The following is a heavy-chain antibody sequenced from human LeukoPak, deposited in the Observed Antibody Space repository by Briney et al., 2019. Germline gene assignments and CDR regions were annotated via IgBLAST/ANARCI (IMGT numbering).Heavy chain of an antibody. CDR2: IIPIFGTA. Sequence: GASVKVSCKASGGTFSSYATSWVRQAPGQGLEWMGGIIPIFGTANYAQKFQGRVTITTDESTSTAYMELSSLRSEDTAVYYCAIAIAATYYFDYWGQGTLVTVSS. CDR3: AIAIAATYYFDY. CDR1: GGTFSSYA. V-gene: IGHV1-69*05. D-gene: IGHD6-6*01. J-gene: IGHJ4*02.